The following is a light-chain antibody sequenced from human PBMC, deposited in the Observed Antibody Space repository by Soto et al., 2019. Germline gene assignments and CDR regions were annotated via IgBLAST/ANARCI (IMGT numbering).Light chain of an antibody. CDR2: SNN. J-gene: IGLJ3*02. CDR3: AAWDDSLNGWV. Sequence: QSVLTQPPSASGTPGLRVTISCSGSSSNIGSNTVSWYQQLPGTAPKLLIYSNNQGPSGVPDRFSGSKSGTSASLAISGLQSEDEADYYCAAWDDSLNGWVFGGGTKLTVL. V-gene: IGLV1-44*01. CDR1: SSNIGSNT.